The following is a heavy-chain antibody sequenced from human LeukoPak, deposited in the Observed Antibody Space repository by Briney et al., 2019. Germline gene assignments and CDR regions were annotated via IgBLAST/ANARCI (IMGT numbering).Heavy chain of an antibody. Sequence: PSETLSLTCAVYGGSFSGYYWGWIRQPPGKGLEWIGSIYHSGSTYYNPSLKSRVTISVDTSKNQFSLKLSSVTAADTAVYYCASLAAQYYYYYYMDVWGKGTTVTVSS. CDR3: ASLAAQYYYYYYMDV. D-gene: IGHD6-6*01. CDR1: GGSFSGYY. J-gene: IGHJ6*03. CDR2: IYHSGST. V-gene: IGHV4-38-2*01.